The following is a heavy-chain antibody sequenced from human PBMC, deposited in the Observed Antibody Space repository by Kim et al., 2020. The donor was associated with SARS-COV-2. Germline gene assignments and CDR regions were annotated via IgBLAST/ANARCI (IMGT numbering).Heavy chain of an antibody. V-gene: IGHV4-31*03. D-gene: IGHD5-12*01. Sequence: SETLSLTCTVSGGSISSGGYYWSWIRQHPGKGLEWIGYIYYSGSTYYNPSLKSRVTISVDTSKNQFSLKLSSVTAADTAVYYCARGHTRRDGYNPTNFDYWGQGTLVTVSS. CDR3: ARGHTRRDGYNPTNFDY. J-gene: IGHJ4*02. CDR1: GGSISSGGYY. CDR2: IYYSGST.